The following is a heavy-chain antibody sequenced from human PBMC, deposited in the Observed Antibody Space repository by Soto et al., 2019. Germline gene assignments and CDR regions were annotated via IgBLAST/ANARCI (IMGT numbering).Heavy chain of an antibody. CDR2: ISYDGSNK. CDR3: AKDQFGYGDINAFDY. CDR1: GFTFSSYG. Sequence: GGSLRLSCAASGFTFSSYGMHWVRQAPGKGLEWVAVISYDGSNKYYADSVKGRFTISRDNSKNTLYLQMNSLRAEDTAVYYCAKDQFGYGDINAFDYWGQGTLVTVSS. V-gene: IGHV3-30*18. D-gene: IGHD4-17*01. J-gene: IGHJ4*02.